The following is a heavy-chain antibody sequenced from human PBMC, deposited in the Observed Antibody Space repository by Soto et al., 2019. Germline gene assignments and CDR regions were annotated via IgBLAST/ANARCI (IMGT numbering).Heavy chain of an antibody. Sequence: SETLSLTCTVSGGSISSYYWSWIRQPPGKGLEWIGYIYYSGSTNYNPSLKSRVTISVDTSKNQFSLKLSSVTAADTAVYYCARSNLEWLLSHYFDYWGQGTLVTVSS. V-gene: IGHV4-59*01. J-gene: IGHJ4*02. CDR3: ARSNLEWLLSHYFDY. D-gene: IGHD3-3*01. CDR1: GGSISSYY. CDR2: IYYSGST.